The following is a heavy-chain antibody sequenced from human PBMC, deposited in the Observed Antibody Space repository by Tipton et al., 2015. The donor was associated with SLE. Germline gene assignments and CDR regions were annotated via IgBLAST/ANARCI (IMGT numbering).Heavy chain of an antibody. J-gene: IGHJ5*02. CDR1: GGSFSDYY. CDR2: INHSGST. V-gene: IGHV4-34*01. CDR3: ASGPSSIAALTWFDP. D-gene: IGHD6-6*01. Sequence: TLSLTCDVYGGSFSDYYWMWIRQPPGKGLEWIGEINHSGSTYYNPSLKSRVTISLDTSKNQFSLKLTSVTAADTAVYYCASGPSSIAALTWFDPWGQGTLITVSS.